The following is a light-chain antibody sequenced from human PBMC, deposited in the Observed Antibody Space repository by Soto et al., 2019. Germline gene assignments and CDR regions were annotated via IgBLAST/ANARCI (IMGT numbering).Light chain of an antibody. CDR3: NSYASSNSLI. CDR1: SSDIGGYNY. J-gene: IGLJ2*01. Sequence: QSALTQPASVSGSLGQSITISCTGTSSDIGGYNYVSWYQQHPGKAPKLIIYEVTYRPSGVSNRFSAPKSANTASLTISGLQAEDEADYYCNSYASSNSLIFGGGTKVTVL. CDR2: EVT. V-gene: IGLV2-14*01.